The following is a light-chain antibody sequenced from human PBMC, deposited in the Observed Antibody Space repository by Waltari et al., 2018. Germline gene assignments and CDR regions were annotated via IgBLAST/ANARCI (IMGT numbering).Light chain of an antibody. J-gene: IGLJ2*01. Sequence: SALTHPASVSGSPGQSIPISCTATSRHLDTYNSVPCYQQHPARAPKLIIYGVTNRPSGVSSRFSGSGSGRTASLTISGLQAEDEADYYCSAYSGTKYRVLFGGGTKVTVL. CDR1: SRHLDTYNS. CDR3: SAYSGTKYRVL. V-gene: IGLV2-14*03. CDR2: GVT.